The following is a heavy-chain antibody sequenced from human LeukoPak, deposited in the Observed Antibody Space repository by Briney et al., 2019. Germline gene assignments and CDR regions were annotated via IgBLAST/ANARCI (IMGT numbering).Heavy chain of an antibody. V-gene: IGHV4-59*12. Sequence: PSETLSLTCTVSGGSISSYYWSWIRQPPGKGLEWIGYIYYSGSTNYNPSLKSRVTMSVDTSKNQFSLKLSSVTAADTAVYYCAREGVDIVVVRAARPSFYYFDYWGQGTLVTVSS. D-gene: IGHD2-2*01. CDR3: AREGVDIVVVRAARPSFYYFDY. CDR1: GGSISSYY. J-gene: IGHJ4*02. CDR2: IYYSGST.